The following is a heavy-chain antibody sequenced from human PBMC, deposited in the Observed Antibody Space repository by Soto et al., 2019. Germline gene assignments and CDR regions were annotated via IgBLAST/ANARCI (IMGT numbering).Heavy chain of an antibody. Sequence: ASVKVSCKASGGTFSSYAISWVRQAPGQGLEWMGGIIPIFGTANYARKFQGRVTITADESTSTAYMELSSLRSEDTAVYYCARWRYSYGTRFDPWGQGTLVTVSS. V-gene: IGHV1-69*13. D-gene: IGHD5-18*01. CDR2: IIPIFGTA. CDR1: GGTFSSYA. J-gene: IGHJ5*02. CDR3: ARWRYSYGTRFDP.